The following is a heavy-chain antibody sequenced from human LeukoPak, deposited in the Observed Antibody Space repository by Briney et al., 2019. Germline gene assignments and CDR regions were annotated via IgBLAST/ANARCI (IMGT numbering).Heavy chain of an antibody. Sequence: GASVKVSCKVSGYSLSEVSTHWVRQAPGKGLEWMGGIDPEDGEAIFAQTIQGRVTMTEDTYIDTAYMELRSLRSEDTAVYYCVTDIRSGWRNYWGQGTLITVSS. D-gene: IGHD6-19*01. V-gene: IGHV1-24*01. CDR1: GYSLSEVS. CDR2: IDPEDGEA. CDR3: VTDIRSGWRNY. J-gene: IGHJ4*02.